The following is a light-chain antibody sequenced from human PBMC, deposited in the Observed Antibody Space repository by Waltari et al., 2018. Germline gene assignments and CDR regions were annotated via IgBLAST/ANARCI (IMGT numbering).Light chain of an antibody. CDR3: CSYAGGSAFV. V-gene: IGLV2-23*02. CDR1: RSDVGSYNL. Sequence: QSALTQPASVSGSPGQSITISCTGTRSDVGSYNLCSWYQHRPGKAPKLIIYEVSKRPSGVSNRFSGSKSGNTASLTISGLRTEDEADYYCCSYAGGSAFVFGTGTKITVL. J-gene: IGLJ1*01. CDR2: EVS.